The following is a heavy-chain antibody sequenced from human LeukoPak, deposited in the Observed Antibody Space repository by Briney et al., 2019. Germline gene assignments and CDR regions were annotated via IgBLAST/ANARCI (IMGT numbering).Heavy chain of an antibody. J-gene: IGHJ4*02. V-gene: IGHV4-59*08. CDR3: AGSGWRKSIDY. CDR2: IYYSGST. D-gene: IGHD6-19*01. Sequence: SETLSLTCTVSGGSISSYYWSWIRQPPGKGLEWIGYIYYSGSTNYNPSLKSRVTISVDTSKNQFSLKLSSVTAADTAVYYCAGSGWRKSIDYWGQGTLVTVSS. CDR1: GGSISSYY.